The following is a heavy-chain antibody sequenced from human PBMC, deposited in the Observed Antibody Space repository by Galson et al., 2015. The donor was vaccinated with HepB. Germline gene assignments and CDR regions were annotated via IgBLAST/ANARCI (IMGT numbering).Heavy chain of an antibody. CDR1: GYTFTSYY. D-gene: IGHD6-19*01. CDR3: ASESSSGWTRDWYFDL. Sequence: SVKVSCKASGYTFTSYYMHWVRQAPGQGLEWMGIINPSGGSTSYAQKFQGRVTMTRDTSTSTVYMELSSLRSEDTAVYYCASESSSGWTRDWYFDLWGRGTLVTVSS. J-gene: IGHJ2*01. V-gene: IGHV1-46*01. CDR2: INPSGGST.